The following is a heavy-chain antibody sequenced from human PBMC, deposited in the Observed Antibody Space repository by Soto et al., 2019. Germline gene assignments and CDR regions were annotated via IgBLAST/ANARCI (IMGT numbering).Heavy chain of an antibody. CDR2: IDHSGDT. V-gene: IGHV4-4*02. Sequence: QVQLQESGPGLVKPSGPLSLTCAVSGASISSSDWWSWVRQPPGKGLEWIVKIDHSGDTNHNPALQSRVTISVDTSKNLFSPMLTPVTAADTGVYYCARGGRSSWYGDYFVYWGQGTLCTVAA. J-gene: IGHJ4*02. D-gene: IGHD6-13*01. CDR3: ARGGRSSWYGDYFVY. CDR1: GASISSSDW.